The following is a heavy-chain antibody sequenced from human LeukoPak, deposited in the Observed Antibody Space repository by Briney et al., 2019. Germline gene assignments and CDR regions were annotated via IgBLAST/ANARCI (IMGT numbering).Heavy chain of an antibody. Sequence: GGSLRLSCAASGFTVSSNHMSWVRQAPGKGLEWVSVIYSGGSTYYADSVKGRFTISRDNSKNTLYLQMNSLRAEDTAVYYCARGARFGELESYYFDYWGQGTLVTVSS. J-gene: IGHJ4*02. V-gene: IGHV3-66*01. CDR2: IYSGGST. CDR1: GFTVSSNH. CDR3: ARGARFGELESYYFDY. D-gene: IGHD3-10*01.